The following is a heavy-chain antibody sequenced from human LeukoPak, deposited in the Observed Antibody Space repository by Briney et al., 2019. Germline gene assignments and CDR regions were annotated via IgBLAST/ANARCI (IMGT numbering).Heavy chain of an antibody. Sequence: GGSLRLSCAASGFPFSDYAMNWVRQAPGKGLEWVSAITGSGGTTYYADPVKGRFTISRDNSKNTLYLQMNSLRAEDTAVYYCAKVFPVWGSYRLQAIDYWGQGTLVTVSS. CDR3: AKVFPVWGSYRLQAIDY. CDR2: ITGSGGTT. V-gene: IGHV3-23*01. D-gene: IGHD3-16*02. J-gene: IGHJ4*02. CDR1: GFPFSDYA.